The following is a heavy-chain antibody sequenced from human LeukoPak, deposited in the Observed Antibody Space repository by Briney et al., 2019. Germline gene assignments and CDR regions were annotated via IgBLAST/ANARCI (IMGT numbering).Heavy chain of an antibody. V-gene: IGHV3-53*01. CDR2: IYSGGST. Sequence: GGSLRLSCAASGFTVSSNYMTWVRQAPGKGLEWVSVIYSGGSTYYADSVKGRFTISRDNSKNALYLQMNSLRAEDTAVYYCATRSAYYTYYFDYWGQGTLVSVSS. D-gene: IGHD3-22*01. J-gene: IGHJ4*02. CDR1: GFTVSSNY. CDR3: ATRSAYYTYYFDY.